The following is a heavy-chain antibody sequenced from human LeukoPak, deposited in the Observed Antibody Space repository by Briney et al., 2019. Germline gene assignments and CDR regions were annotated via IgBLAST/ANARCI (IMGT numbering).Heavy chain of an antibody. CDR3: VAMLRGVGY. D-gene: IGHD3-10*01. V-gene: IGHV3-72*01. J-gene: IGHJ4*02. CDR1: GFTFSDHY. CDR2: IRNKVNSHTT. Sequence: GGSLRLSCAASGFTFSDHYMDWVRQAPGKGLEWVGRIRNKVNSHTTEYSASVKGRFTISRDDSTNSVYLQMNSLKTEDTAVYYCVAMLRGVGYWGQGTLATVSS.